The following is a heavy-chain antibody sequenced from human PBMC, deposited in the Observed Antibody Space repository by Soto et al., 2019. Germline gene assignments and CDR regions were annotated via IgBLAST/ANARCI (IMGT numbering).Heavy chain of an antibody. CDR1: GFQLSSCA. CDR2: INEGDGAT. Sequence: EVQLLESGGGLVQPGGSLKISCAASGFQLSSCAMSWVRQAPGKGLEWVSGINEGDGATNYLDSVRGRFTISRDNSKNTLYLEMNSLRVEDTDIYYCAKRQAPAGAYEHWGQGILVMVSS. CDR3: AKRQAPAGAYEH. D-gene: IGHD6-13*01. J-gene: IGHJ1*01. V-gene: IGHV3-23*01.